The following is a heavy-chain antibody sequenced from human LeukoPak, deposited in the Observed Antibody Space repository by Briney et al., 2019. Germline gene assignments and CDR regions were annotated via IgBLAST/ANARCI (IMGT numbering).Heavy chain of an antibody. CDR2: IKSKTDGRTT. Sequence: GGSLRLSCAASGFTFSNAGMSWVRQAPGKGLEWVGRIKSKTDGRTTDYAAPVKVRFTISREDSKNTLYLQMNSLKTEDTAVYYCTTYVGAYSNWGDYYYYYMDVWGKGTTVTVSS. J-gene: IGHJ6*03. CDR1: GFTFSNAG. V-gene: IGHV3-15*01. CDR3: TTYVGAYSNWGDYYYYYMDV. D-gene: IGHD4-11*01.